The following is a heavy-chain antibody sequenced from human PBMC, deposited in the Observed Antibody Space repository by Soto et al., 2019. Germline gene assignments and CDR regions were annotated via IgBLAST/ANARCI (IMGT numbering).Heavy chain of an antibody. CDR1: GGSFSGYA. Sequence: QVQLVQSGPEVKKPGSSVKASCKASGGSFSGYAISWVRQAPGQRLEWMGGIIPMFGTTNYAPKFQGRVTINADESTSTAYMELTSLRPEDTAVYYCARGSAIPAAINCFDPWGQGTLVTVSS. CDR3: ARGSAIPAAINCFDP. CDR2: IIPMFGTT. V-gene: IGHV1-69*01. D-gene: IGHD2-2*01. J-gene: IGHJ5*02.